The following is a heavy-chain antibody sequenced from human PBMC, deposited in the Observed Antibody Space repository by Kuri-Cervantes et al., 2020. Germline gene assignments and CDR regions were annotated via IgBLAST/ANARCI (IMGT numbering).Heavy chain of an antibody. CDR1: GYTFTSYY. CDR3: ARDSRGNGDNWGWFDY. J-gene: IGHJ4*02. V-gene: IGHV1-46*01. CDR2: INPSGGST. Sequence: ASVKVSCKASGYTFTSYYMHWVRQAPGQGLEWMGIINPSGGSTSYAQKFQGRVTMTRDTSTSTVYMELSNLRSEDTAVYYCARDSRGNGDNWGWFDYWGQGTLVTVSS. D-gene: IGHD1-1*01.